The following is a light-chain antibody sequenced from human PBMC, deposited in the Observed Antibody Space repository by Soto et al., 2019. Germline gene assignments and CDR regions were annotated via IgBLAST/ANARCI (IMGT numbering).Light chain of an antibody. V-gene: IGKV1-39*01. Sequence: IQMTQSPSSLSASVGVTVTITCRASESINNFLNWYHQKPGQAPKSLIYGASNLRSGVPSRFSGTGFGTDFTLIITSLQPEDFGTFYCQQSHSTPITFGQGTRLQI. CDR2: GAS. CDR1: ESINNF. CDR3: QQSHSTPIT. J-gene: IGKJ5*01.